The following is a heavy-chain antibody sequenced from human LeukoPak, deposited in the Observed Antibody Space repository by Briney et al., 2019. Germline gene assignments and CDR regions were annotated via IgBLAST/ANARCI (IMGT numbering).Heavy chain of an antibody. CDR2: ISDYNGHR. Sequence: GASVKVSCEAYGYTFTGYGISWVRQAPGQGLEWMGWISDYNGHRNFAQKLQDRVTMTTDTSTNTAYMELRSLISDDTAFYYCARDRYGTGSYDYWGQGTLVAVSS. CDR3: ARDRYGTGSYDY. CDR1: GYTFTGYG. V-gene: IGHV1-18*01. D-gene: IGHD3-10*01. J-gene: IGHJ4*02.